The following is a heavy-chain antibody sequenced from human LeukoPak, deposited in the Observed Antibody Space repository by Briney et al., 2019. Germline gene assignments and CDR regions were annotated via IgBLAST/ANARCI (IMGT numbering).Heavy chain of an antibody. V-gene: IGHV4-34*01. CDR1: GGSFSGYY. Sequence: PSETLSLTCAVYGGSFSGYYWSWIRQPPGKGLEWIGEINHSGSTNYNPSLKSRVTMSVDTSKNQFSLKLSSVTAADTAVYYCARDTEEITMVRGGAYYYGMDVWGQGTTVTVSS. CDR3: ARDTEEITMVRGGAYYYGMDV. J-gene: IGHJ6*02. D-gene: IGHD3-10*01. CDR2: INHSGST.